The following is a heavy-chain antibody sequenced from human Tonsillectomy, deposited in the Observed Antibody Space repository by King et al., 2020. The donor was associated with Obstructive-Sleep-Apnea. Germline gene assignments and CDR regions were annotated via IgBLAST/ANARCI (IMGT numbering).Heavy chain of an antibody. V-gene: IGHV3-23*04. J-gene: IGHJ3*02. CDR2: ISGSGGSK. CDR1: GFTFSSYA. CDR3: VKDRGYCSSTSCYLDAFDI. Sequence: LVESGGGLVQPGGSLRLSCAASGFTFSSYAMSWVRQAPGKGLEWVSAISGSGGSKYYADSVKGRFTISRDNSKNTLYLKMNSRRAVDTAGYYCVKDRGYCSSTSCYLDAFDIWGQGTMVTVTS. D-gene: IGHD2-2*01.